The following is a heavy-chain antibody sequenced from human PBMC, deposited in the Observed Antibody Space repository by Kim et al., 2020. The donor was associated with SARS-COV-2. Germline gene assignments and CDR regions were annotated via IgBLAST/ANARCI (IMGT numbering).Heavy chain of an antibody. CDR1: GGSFSGYY. Sequence: SETLSLTCAVYGGSFSGYYWSWIRQPPGKGLEWIGEINHSGSTNYNPSLKSRVTISVDTSKNQFPLKLSSVTAADTAVYYCSRGNTISHFYYYYYDMDV. J-gene: IGHJ6*01. CDR2: INHSGST. CDR3: SRGNTISHFYYYYYDMDV. V-gene: IGHV4-34*01. D-gene: IGHD3-9*01.